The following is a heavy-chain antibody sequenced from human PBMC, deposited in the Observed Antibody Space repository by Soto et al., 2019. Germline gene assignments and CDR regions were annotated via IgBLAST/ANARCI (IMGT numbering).Heavy chain of an antibody. CDR3: VAIGDSSGYYDY. V-gene: IGHV1-18*04. CDR1: GYTFTSYG. Sequence: ASVKVSCKDSGYTFTSYGISWVRQAPGQGLEWMGWISAYNGNTNHAQKLQGRVTMTTDTSTSTAYMELRNLRSDDTAVYYCVAIGDSSGYYDYWGQGTLVTVSS. D-gene: IGHD3-22*01. J-gene: IGHJ4*02. CDR2: ISAYNGNT.